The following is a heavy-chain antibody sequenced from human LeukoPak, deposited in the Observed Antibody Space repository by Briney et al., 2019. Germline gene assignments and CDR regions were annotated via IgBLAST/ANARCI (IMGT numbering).Heavy chain of an antibody. Sequence: ASVKVSCKASGYTFTSYGISWVRQAPGQGLEWMGWISAYNGNTNYAQKLQGRVTMTTDTSTSTAYMELRSLRSDDTAVYYCARDSEGLPYYDFWSGYRRTYYYMDVWGKGTTVTVSS. CDR3: ARDSEGLPYYDFWSGYRRTYYYMDV. V-gene: IGHV1-18*01. CDR2: ISAYNGNT. CDR1: GYTFTSYG. D-gene: IGHD3-3*01. J-gene: IGHJ6*03.